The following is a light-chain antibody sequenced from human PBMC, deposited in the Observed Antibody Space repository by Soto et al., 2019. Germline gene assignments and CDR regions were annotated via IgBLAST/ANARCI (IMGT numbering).Light chain of an antibody. V-gene: IGKV3D-15*01. CDR2: GVS. CDR3: QQYNNWPRT. CDR1: QSISSN. Sequence: EIVMTQSPATLSVSPGERATLSCRASQSISSNLAWYQQKPGQAPSLLLYGVSTRATGILTRFSCSGSGTEFTLTISSLQSEDFAIYYCQQYNNWPRTFGPGTKVDFK. J-gene: IGKJ3*01.